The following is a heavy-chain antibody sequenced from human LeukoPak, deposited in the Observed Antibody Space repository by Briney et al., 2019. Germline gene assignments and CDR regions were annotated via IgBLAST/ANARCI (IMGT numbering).Heavy chain of an antibody. V-gene: IGHV3-64D*06. CDR1: GFTFSTYV. J-gene: IGHJ4*02. CDR3: VRGTGY. Sequence: QPGGSLRVSCSVSGFTFSTYVIHWVRQAPGKGLEYVSAISSNGDNTYYADSVKGRFTISRDNSKNTLYLQMSSLRADDTAVYYCVRGTGYWGQGTLVTVSS. CDR2: ISSNGDNT.